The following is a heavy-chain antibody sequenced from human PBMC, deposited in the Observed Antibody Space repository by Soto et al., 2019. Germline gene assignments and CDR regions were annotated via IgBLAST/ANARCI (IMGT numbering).Heavy chain of an antibody. Sequence: ASVKVSCKASGYTFSTYDINWVLQATGQGPEWMGWMSPDSGNTGYAQKFQGRVTMTRNTSIGTAYMELSSLTSEDTAVYYCARGPSGFSSYYMDVWGKGATVTVSS. J-gene: IGHJ6*03. CDR2: MSPDSGNT. CDR1: GYTFSTYD. CDR3: ARGPSGFSSYYMDV. V-gene: IGHV1-8*01. D-gene: IGHD3-3*01.